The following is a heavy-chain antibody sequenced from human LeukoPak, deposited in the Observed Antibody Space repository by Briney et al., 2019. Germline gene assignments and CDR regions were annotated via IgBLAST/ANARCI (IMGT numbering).Heavy chain of an antibody. V-gene: IGHV3-23*01. CDR3: ARDWLTYYDFWSGYYPYYFDY. CDR1: GFTFSSYA. J-gene: IGHJ4*02. Sequence: GGSLRLSXAASGFTFSSYAMSWVRQAPGKGLEWVSAISGSGGSTYYADSVKGRFTISRDNSKNTLYLQMNSLRAEDTAVYYCARDWLTYYDFWSGYYPYYFDYWGQGTLVTVSS. CDR2: ISGSGGST. D-gene: IGHD3-3*01.